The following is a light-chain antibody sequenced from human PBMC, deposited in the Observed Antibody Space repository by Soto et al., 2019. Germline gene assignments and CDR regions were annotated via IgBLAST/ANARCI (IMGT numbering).Light chain of an antibody. CDR2: ASS. CDR1: QGISNY. CDR3: LQHNSYPFT. J-gene: IGKJ3*01. Sequence: DIQMTQSPSAISASVGDRVTITCRSSQGISNYFAWFQQNPGKVPKRLIYASSSLQSGVPSRFSGSGSGKEFTLTISSLQPEDFATYYCLQHNSYPFTFGPGTKVDIK. V-gene: IGKV1-17*03.